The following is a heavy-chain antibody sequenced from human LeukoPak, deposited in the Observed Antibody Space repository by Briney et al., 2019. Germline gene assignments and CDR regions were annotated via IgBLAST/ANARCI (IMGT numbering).Heavy chain of an antibody. CDR2: IIPIFGTA. CDR3: ARARMVATYFGYYYLDD. V-gene: IGHV1-69*05. J-gene: IGHJ6*03. CDR1: GVTFSNYA. D-gene: IGHD5-12*01. Sequence: GSSVKVSCKASGVTFSNYAISWVRQAPGQGLEWIGGIIPIFGTANYPQTFPGRVTITTDESTSTAYLELSSLRSEDTAVYYCARARMVATYFGYYYLDDWGKGTTVTVSS.